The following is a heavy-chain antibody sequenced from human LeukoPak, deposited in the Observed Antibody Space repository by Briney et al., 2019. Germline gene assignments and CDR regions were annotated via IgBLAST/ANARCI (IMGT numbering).Heavy chain of an antibody. CDR3: ARRITGTTSDSFDY. V-gene: IGHV4-59*08. CDR1: GGSISSYY. Sequence: SETLSLTYTVSGGSISSYYWSWIRQPPGKGLEWIGYIYYSGSTNYNPSLKSRVTISVDTSKNQFSLKVSSVTAADTAVYYCARRITGTTSDSFDYWGQGTLVTVSS. CDR2: IYYSGST. D-gene: IGHD1-20*01. J-gene: IGHJ4*02.